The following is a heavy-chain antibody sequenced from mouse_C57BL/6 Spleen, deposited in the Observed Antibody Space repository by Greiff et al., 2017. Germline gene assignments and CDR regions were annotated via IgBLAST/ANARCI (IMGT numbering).Heavy chain of an antibody. CDR1: GYAFSSSW. CDR2: IYPGDGDT. D-gene: IGHD1-1*01. V-gene: IGHV1-82*01. J-gene: IGHJ2*01. Sequence: QVQLQQSGPELVKPGASVKISCKASGYAFSSSWMNWVKQRPGKGLEWIGRIYPGDGDTNYNGKFKGKATLTADKSSSTAYMQLSSLTSEDSAVYVCARWILLRSLFDYWGQGTTLTVSS. CDR3: ARWILLRSLFDY.